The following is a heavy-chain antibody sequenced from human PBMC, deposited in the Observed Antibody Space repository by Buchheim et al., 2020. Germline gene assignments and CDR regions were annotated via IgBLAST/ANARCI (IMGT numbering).Heavy chain of an antibody. D-gene: IGHD3-10*01. J-gene: IGHJ6*02. Sequence: QVQLVESGGGVVQPGRSLRLSCAASGFTFSSYAMHWVRQAPGKGLEWVAVISYDGSNKYYADSVKGRFTISRDTSKNTRYLQMNSLRAEDTAVYYCARVKGLLWFGESRRNYYYGMDVWGQGTT. V-gene: IGHV3-30*04. CDR3: ARVKGLLWFGESRRNYYYGMDV. CDR2: ISYDGSNK. CDR1: GFTFSSYA.